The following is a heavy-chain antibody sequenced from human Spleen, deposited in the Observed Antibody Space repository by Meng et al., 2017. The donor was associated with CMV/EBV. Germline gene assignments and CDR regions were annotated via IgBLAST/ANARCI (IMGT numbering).Heavy chain of an antibody. Sequence: SETLSLTCTVSGGSISTYYWTWIRQPPGKGLEWIGYIYYSGTTNYSPSLKSRVTLSVDTSKNQLSLSLSSVTAADTAVYYCARGALRNGPYVWFDPWGQGTLVTVSS. J-gene: IGHJ5*02. V-gene: IGHV4-59*13. CDR1: GGSISTYY. CDR2: IYYSGTT. D-gene: IGHD2-8*01. CDR3: ARGALRNGPYVWFDP.